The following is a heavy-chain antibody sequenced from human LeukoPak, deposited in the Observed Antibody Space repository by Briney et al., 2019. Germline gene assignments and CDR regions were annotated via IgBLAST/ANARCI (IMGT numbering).Heavy chain of an antibody. CDR3: AKDRVIDQIGYYYGMDV. V-gene: IGHV3-23*01. CDR2: ISGSGGST. CDR1: GFTFSSYA. J-gene: IGHJ6*02. D-gene: IGHD2-21*01. Sequence: SGGSLRLSCAASGFTFSSYAMSWVRQAPGKGLEWVSAISGSGGSTYYADSVKGRFTISRDNSKNTLYLQMNSLRAEDTAVYYCAKDRVIDQIGYYYGMDVWGQGTTVTVSS.